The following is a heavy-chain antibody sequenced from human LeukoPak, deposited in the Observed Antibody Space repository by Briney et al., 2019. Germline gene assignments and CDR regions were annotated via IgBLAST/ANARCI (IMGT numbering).Heavy chain of an antibody. CDR3: ARLHGGNSLGQMDY. Sequence: GASVKVSCKASGYTFTGYYMHWVRQAPGQGLEWMGWINPHSGGTNYAQKFQGRVTMTRDTSISTAYMDLSSLISNDTAVYYCARLHGGNSLGQMDYWGQGTLVTVSS. CDR1: GYTFTGYY. V-gene: IGHV1-2*02. J-gene: IGHJ4*02. CDR2: INPHSGGT. D-gene: IGHD4-23*01.